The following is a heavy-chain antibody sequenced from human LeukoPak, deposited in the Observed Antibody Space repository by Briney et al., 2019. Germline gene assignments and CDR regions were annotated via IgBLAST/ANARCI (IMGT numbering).Heavy chain of an antibody. CDR3: AREPHINGYNHLDY. CDR2: IYTSGNT. CDR1: GDSISNYY. J-gene: IGHJ4*02. V-gene: IGHV4-4*07. D-gene: IGHD5-12*01. Sequence: PSETLSLTCTVSGDSISNYYWSWIRQPAGKGLDWIGHIYTSGNTNYNPSLKSRVTMSVDTSKNQFSLKLSSVTAADTAVYFCAREPHINGYNHLDYWGQGTLVTVSS.